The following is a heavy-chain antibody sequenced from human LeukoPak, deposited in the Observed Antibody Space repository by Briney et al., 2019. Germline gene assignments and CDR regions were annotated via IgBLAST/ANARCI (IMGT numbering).Heavy chain of an antibody. CDR3: ARDTAMVNAHYFDY. Sequence: SETLSLTCTVSGGSISSGGYYWSWILQHPGKGLEWSGYIYHSGSTYYNPSLKSRVTISVDTSKNQFSLKLSSVTAADTAVYYCARDTAMVNAHYFDYWGQGTLVTVSS. CDR1: GGSISSGGYY. CDR2: IYHSGST. V-gene: IGHV4-31*02. D-gene: IGHD5-18*01. J-gene: IGHJ4*02.